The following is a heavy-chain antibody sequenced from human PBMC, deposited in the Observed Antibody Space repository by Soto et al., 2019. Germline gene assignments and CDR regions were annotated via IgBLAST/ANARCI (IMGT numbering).Heavy chain of an antibody. Sequence: GPGPWPPSETLSLTCNVSGGSVSSGGYYWTWIRQQPGKGLEWIGYIYYSGSTDYNPSLKSRVTRSVDRSKNQFSLNLSSVTAADTAIYYCARESGGYDSSTRYGLDVWGKGTTVTVSS. CDR1: GGSVSSGGYY. CDR3: ARESGGYDSSTRYGLDV. V-gene: IGHV4-31*03. CDR2: IYYSGST. D-gene: IGHD6-25*01. J-gene: IGHJ6*04.